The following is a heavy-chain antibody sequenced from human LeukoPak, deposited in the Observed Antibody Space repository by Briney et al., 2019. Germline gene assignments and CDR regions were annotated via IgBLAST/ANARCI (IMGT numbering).Heavy chain of an antibody. V-gene: IGHV3-64*01. CDR2: ILGNGGTT. D-gene: IGHD6-19*01. J-gene: IGHJ4*02. CDR3: TRDGTSGWHIDY. Sequence: GGSLRLSCAASGFTFSSYPMHWVRQAPGKGLEYVSSILGNGGTTSYANSVKGRFTISRDNSRNTLYLQMGSLRADDMAVYYCTRDGTSGWHIDYWGQGTLVTVSS. CDR1: GFTFSSYP.